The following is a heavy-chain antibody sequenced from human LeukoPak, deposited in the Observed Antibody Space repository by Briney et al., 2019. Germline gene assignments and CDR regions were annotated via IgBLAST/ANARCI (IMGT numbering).Heavy chain of an antibody. Sequence: GGSLRLSCAASGFTFSDYSMSWVRQPPGKGLEWVANIKQDGSEKFYVDSVKGRFTISRDNAENSLYLQMNSLRAEDTAVYYRARRATVVTILDYWGQGTLVTVSS. D-gene: IGHD4-23*01. V-gene: IGHV3-7*01. CDR2: IKQDGSEK. CDR3: ARRATVVTILDY. CDR1: GFTFSDYS. J-gene: IGHJ4*02.